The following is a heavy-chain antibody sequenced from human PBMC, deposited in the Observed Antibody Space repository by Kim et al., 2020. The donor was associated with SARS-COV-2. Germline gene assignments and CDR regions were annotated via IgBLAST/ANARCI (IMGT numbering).Heavy chain of an antibody. CDR3: ARPVIDPPYNWFDP. Sequence: PSHKSRVTISVDTSKNQFSLKRSSVTAADTAVYYCARPVIDPPYNWFDPWGQGTLVTVSS. J-gene: IGHJ5*02. V-gene: IGHV4-39*01. D-gene: IGHD3-22*01.